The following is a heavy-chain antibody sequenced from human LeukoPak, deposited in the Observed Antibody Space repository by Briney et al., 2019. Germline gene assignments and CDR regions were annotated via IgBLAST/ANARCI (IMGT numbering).Heavy chain of an antibody. CDR1: GYTFTGYY. Sequence: ASVKVSCKASGYTFTGYYMHWVRQAPGQGLEWMGWINPNSGGTNYAQKFQGRVTMTRDTSINTAYMELSRLRSDDTAVYYCARDPRGDFWSGEYNWFDPWGQGTLVTVSS. D-gene: IGHD3-3*01. CDR3: ARDPRGDFWSGEYNWFDP. V-gene: IGHV1-2*02. J-gene: IGHJ5*02. CDR2: INPNSGGT.